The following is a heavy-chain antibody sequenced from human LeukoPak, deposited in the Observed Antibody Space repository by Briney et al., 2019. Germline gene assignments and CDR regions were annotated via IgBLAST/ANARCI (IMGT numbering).Heavy chain of an antibody. V-gene: IGHV4-4*02. CDR3: ARVYGDYANAFDI. J-gene: IGHJ3*02. CDR2: IYTSGTT. CDR1: GGSISSSNW. D-gene: IGHD4-17*01. Sequence: PSGTLSLTCAVSGGSISSSNWWSWVRQPAGKGLEWIGRIYTSGTTNYNPSLKSRVTMSVDTSKNQFSLKLSSVTAADTAVYYCARVYGDYANAFDIWGQGTMVTVSS.